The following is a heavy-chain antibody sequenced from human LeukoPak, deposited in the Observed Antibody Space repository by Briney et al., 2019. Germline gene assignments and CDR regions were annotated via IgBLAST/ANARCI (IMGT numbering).Heavy chain of an antibody. Sequence: AGGSLRFSCETSGLTFSSYWMSWVREAPGKGLEWVANIKQDGSEKYYVDSVEGRFTISRDNAKNSLYLQMNSLRAEDTAVYYCAFDCSGGSCYINWGQGTLVTVSS. V-gene: IGHV3-7*03. CDR3: AFDCSGGSCYIN. CDR1: GLTFSSYW. CDR2: IKQDGSEK. J-gene: IGHJ4*02. D-gene: IGHD2-15*01.